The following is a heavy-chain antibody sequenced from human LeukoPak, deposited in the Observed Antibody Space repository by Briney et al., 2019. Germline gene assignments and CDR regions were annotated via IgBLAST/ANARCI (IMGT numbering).Heavy chain of an antibody. J-gene: IGHJ3*02. Sequence: ASVKVSCKASGGTFSSYAISWVRQAPGQGLEWMGGIIPIFGTANYAQKFQGRVTITADESTSTAYMELSSLRSEDTAVYYCAREMRDYSNYVYFDIWGQGTMVTVSS. CDR2: IIPIFGTA. D-gene: IGHD4-11*01. V-gene: IGHV1-69*13. CDR1: GGTFSSYA. CDR3: AREMRDYSNYVYFDI.